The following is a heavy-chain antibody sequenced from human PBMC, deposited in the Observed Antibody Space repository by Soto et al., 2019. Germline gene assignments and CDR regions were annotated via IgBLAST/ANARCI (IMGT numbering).Heavy chain of an antibody. J-gene: IGHJ1*01. CDR1: GFTFNSYT. Sequence: GGSLRLSCAASGFTFNSYTMAWVRQAPGKGLEWVSSISGSGGSPSYADSVQGRFTISRDNSRNTISLQMNSLRAEDTATYYCAKARCTGNPRYRPAYWGHGSLVTVSS. D-gene: IGHD2-8*02. CDR2: ISGSGGSP. V-gene: IGHV3-23*01. CDR3: AKARCTGNPRYRPAY.